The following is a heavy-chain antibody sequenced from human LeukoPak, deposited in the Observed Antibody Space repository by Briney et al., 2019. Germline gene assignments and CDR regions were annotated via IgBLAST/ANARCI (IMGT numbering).Heavy chain of an antibody. V-gene: IGHV3-30*04. J-gene: IGHJ4*02. CDR1: GFTFSSYA. CDR2: ISYDGSNK. CDR3: ARGGPQGRVAATGTFDY. D-gene: IGHD6-13*01. Sequence: GGSLRLSCAASGFTFSSYAMHWVRQAPGKGLEWVAVISYDGSNKYYADSVKGRFTISRDNSKNTLYLQMNSLRAEDTAVYYCARGGPQGRVAATGTFDYWGQGTLVTVSS.